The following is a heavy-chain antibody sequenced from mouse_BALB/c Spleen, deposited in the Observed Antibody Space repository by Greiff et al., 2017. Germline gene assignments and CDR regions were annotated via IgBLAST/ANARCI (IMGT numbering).Heavy chain of an antibody. V-gene: IGHV5-6-3*01. J-gene: IGHJ4*01. CDR2: INSNGGST. CDR1: GFTFSSYG. CDR3: ARVGNYAMDY. D-gene: IGHD1-1*02. Sequence: EVQVVESGGGLVQPGGSLKLSCAASGFTFSSYGMSWVRQTPDKRLELVATINSNGGSTYYPDSVKGRFTISRDNAKNTLYLQMSSLKSEDTAMYYCARVGNYAMDYWGQGTSVTVSS.